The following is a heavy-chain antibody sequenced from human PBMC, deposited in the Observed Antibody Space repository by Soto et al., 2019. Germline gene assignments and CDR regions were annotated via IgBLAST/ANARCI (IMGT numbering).Heavy chain of an antibody. Sequence: PSETLSLTCAVYGGSFSGYYWSWIRQPPGKGLEWIGEINHSGSTNYNPSLKSRVTISVDTSKNQFSLKLSSVTAADTAVYYCARVFCCPQISADYMRFGSWHPWGREPLVS. CDR1: GGSFSGYY. CDR2: INHSGST. V-gene: IGHV4-34*01. D-gene: IGHD3-10*01. CDR3: ARVFCCPQISADYMRFGSWHP. J-gene: IGHJ5*02.